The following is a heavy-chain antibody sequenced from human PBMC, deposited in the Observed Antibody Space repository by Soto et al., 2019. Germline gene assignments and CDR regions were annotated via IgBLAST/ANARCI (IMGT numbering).Heavy chain of an antibody. CDR3: ARDPGRGEPPFDH. CDR2: VWNAGTNK. V-gene: IGHV3-33*01. J-gene: IGHJ4*02. D-gene: IGHD3-10*01. CDR1: GFNFKNYG. Sequence: QVQLVESGGGVVQPGVSLRLSCAASGFNFKNYGMHWVRQGPGKGLEWVAVVWNAGTNKYYGESFQGRVTISRDNSKNTLYLQLNSLRVDDTAVYKCARDPGRGEPPFDHWGQGTLVTVSS.